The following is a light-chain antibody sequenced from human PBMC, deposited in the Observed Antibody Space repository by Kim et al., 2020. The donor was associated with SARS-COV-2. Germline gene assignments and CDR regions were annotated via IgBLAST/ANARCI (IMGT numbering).Light chain of an antibody. V-gene: IGKV1-16*01. CDR3: QQYNSDPST. Sequence: ASVGDRVTITCRASQDIGNSLAWYQQKPGKVPKVLIYGASTLQCGVPSRFSGSGSGTDFTLTIGSLQPEDVATYYCQQYNSDPSTFGPGTKVDIK. CDR1: QDIGNS. CDR2: GAS. J-gene: IGKJ1*01.